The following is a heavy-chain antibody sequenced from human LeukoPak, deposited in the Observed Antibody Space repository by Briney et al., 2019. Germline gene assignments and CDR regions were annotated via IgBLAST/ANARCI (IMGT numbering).Heavy chain of an antibody. CDR3: ARYQTGTMFAV. D-gene: IGHD1/OR15-1a*01. CDR2: IYHSGST. Sequence: TSETLSLTCTVSGYSISSGYYWGWIRQPPGKGLEWIGSIYHSGSTYYNPSLKSRVTMSLDTSENQLSLKLYSVTAADTAIYYCARYQTGTMFAVWGQGTLVTISS. V-gene: IGHV4-38-2*02. CDR1: GYSISSGYY. J-gene: IGHJ4*02.